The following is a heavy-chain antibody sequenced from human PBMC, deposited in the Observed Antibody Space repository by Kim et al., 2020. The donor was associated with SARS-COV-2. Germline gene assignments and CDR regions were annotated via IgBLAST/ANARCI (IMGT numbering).Heavy chain of an antibody. CDR3: ATDRGGSVWPVFDY. Sequence: GGSLRLSCAASGFTFSNNAMSWVRQAPGTGLEWVSTIRASAATTYYADSVNGRFTISRDSSKHTLYLQLHSLRADATAVYYCATDRGGSVWPVFDYLG. D-gene: IGHD3-10*01. J-gene: IGHJ4*01. V-gene: IGHV3-23*01. CDR2: IRASAATT. CDR1: GFTFSNNA.